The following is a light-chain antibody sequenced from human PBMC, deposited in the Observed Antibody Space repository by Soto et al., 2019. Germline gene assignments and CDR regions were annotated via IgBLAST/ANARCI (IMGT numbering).Light chain of an antibody. CDR1: QSISDS. Sequence: DIQMTQSPSTLSTSIGDRVTITCRASQSISDSLAWYQQKPGKAPFLLISDASNLERGVPSRFSGSGSGTEFTLTISSMQPDDFATYYCQQYSGCSRTFGQGTKV. J-gene: IGKJ1*01. V-gene: IGKV1-5*01. CDR2: DAS. CDR3: QQYSGCSRT.